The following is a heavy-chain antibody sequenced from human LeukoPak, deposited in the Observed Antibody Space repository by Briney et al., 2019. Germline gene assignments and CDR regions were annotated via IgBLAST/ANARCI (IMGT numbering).Heavy chain of an antibody. CDR3: ARGYYGPDI. CDR1: GFTFSSHW. V-gene: IGHV3-74*01. D-gene: IGHD3-3*01. CDR2: INNDGSDT. J-gene: IGHJ3*02. Sequence: PGGSLRLSCAASGFTFSSHWMHWVRQAPGKGLVWVSRINNDGSDTTYADSVKGRFTISRDNAKNMLYLQMNSLRAEDTAVYYCARGYYGPDIWGQGTMVTVSS.